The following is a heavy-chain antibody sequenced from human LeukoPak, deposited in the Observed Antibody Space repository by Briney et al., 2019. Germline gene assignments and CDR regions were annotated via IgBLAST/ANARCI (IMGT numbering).Heavy chain of an antibody. CDR1: GFTFSSYA. J-gene: IGHJ4*02. D-gene: IGHD5-24*01. CDR3: ARGSSKDGYNFDY. V-gene: IGHV3-23*01. CDR2: ISGSGGST. Sequence: GGSPRLSCAASGFTFSSYAMSWVRQAPGKGLEWVSAISGSGGSTYYADSVKGRFTISRDNSKNTLYLQMNSLRAEDTAVYYCARGSSKDGYNFDYWGPGTQVTVSS.